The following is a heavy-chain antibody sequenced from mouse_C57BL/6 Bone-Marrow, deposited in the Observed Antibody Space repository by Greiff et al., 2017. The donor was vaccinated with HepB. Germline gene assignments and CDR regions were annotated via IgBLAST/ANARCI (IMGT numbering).Heavy chain of an antibody. D-gene: IGHD2-13*01. J-gene: IGHJ2*01. Sequence: EVQLVESGPGLVKPSQSLSLTCSVTGYSITSGYYWNWIRQFPGNKLEWMGYISYDGSNNYNPSLKNRISITRDTSKNQFFLKLNSVTTEDTATYYCARGVMDYSDYWGQGTTLTVSS. CDR1: GYSITSGYY. CDR3: ARGVMDYSDY. CDR2: ISYDGSN. V-gene: IGHV3-6*01.